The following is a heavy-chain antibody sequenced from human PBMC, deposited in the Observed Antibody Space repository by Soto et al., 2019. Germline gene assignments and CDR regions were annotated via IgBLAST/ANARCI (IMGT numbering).Heavy chain of an antibody. Sequence: ASVKVSCKASGYTFTSYGISWVRQAPGQGLEWMGWISAYNGNTNYAQKLQGRVTMTTDTSTSTAYMELRSLRSDDTAVYYCARAIAVVLYGDYEKIWFDPWGQGTLVTVSS. CDR1: GYTFTSYG. CDR2: ISAYNGNT. CDR3: ARAIAVVLYGDYEKIWFDP. J-gene: IGHJ5*02. V-gene: IGHV1-18*01. D-gene: IGHD4-17*01.